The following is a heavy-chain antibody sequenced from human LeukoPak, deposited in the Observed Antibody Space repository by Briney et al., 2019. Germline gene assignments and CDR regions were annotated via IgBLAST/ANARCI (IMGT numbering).Heavy chain of an antibody. J-gene: IGHJ4*02. CDR1: GFPFSTYV. CDR3: AKEGCSGWLDN. D-gene: IGHD6-19*01. CDR2: IVASGVTT. Sequence: TGGSRRLSWVASGFPFSTYVMTWVRQAPGEGLEWVSAIVASGVTTYYRDSVKGPFTIARDNSKNTLYRHMNELRAEDTAAYYCAKEGCSGWLDNWGQGHLVSVSS. V-gene: IGHV3-23*02.